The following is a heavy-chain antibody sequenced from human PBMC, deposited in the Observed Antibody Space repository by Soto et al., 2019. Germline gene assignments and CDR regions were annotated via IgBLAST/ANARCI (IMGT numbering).Heavy chain of an antibody. Sequence: EVQLVESGGGLVQPGGSLRLSCAASGFTFSSYWMSWVRQAPGKGLEWVANIKQDGSEKYYVDSVKGRFTISRDNAKNSLYLQMNSLRAEDTAVYYCARVRGYSSSPYNYYYYGMDVWGQGTTVTVSS. CDR1: GFTFSSYW. D-gene: IGHD6-13*01. CDR3: ARVRGYSSSPYNYYYYGMDV. V-gene: IGHV3-7*03. CDR2: IKQDGSEK. J-gene: IGHJ6*02.